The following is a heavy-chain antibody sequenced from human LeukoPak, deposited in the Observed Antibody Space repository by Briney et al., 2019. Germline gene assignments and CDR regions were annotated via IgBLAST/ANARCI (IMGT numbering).Heavy chain of an antibody. CDR3: ARARGLPYFDY. J-gene: IGHJ4*02. CDR2: INDSGST. Sequence: PSETLSLTCAVYGGSLSGYFWSWIRQPPGKGLEWIGEINDSGSTNYNPSLKSRVTISVDTSKNQFSLKLSSVTAADTAVYYCARARGLPYFDYWGQGTLVTVSS. D-gene: IGHD3-16*01. V-gene: IGHV4-34*01. CDR1: GGSLSGYF.